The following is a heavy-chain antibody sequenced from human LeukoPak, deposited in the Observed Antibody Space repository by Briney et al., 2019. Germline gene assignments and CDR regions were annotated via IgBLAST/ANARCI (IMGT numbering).Heavy chain of an antibody. J-gene: IGHJ4*02. V-gene: IGHV3-66*01. CDR1: GFTVTNYY. Sequence: PGGSLRLSCAASGFTVTNYYMSWVRQAPGKGLEWASVIYSGGDTFHADSVKGRFTLSRDNSKNILYLQMNSLRAEDTAVYYCTRDPDGWGQGTLVTVSS. CDR2: IYSGGDT. CDR3: TRDPDG.